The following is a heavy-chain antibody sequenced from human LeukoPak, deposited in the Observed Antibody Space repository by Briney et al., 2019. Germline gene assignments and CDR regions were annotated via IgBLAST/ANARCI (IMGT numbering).Heavy chain of an antibody. CDR3: AKGITWIQLWLADY. CDR1: GFTFSSYA. J-gene: IGHJ4*02. Sequence: GGSLRLSCAASGFTFSSYAMSWVRQAPGKGLEWVSAISGSGGSTYYADSVRGRFTIARDNSKDTLYLQMNSLRAEDTAIYYCAKGITWIQLWLADYWGQGTLVTVSS. D-gene: IGHD5-18*01. CDR2: ISGSGGST. V-gene: IGHV3-23*01.